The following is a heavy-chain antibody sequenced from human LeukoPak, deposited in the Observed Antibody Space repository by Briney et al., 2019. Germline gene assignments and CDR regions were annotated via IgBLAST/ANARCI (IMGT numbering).Heavy chain of an antibody. J-gene: IGHJ4*02. CDR3: ARGGAVGDGYNPFDY. D-gene: IGHD5-24*01. CDR2: INPSGGST. Sequence: VSVTVSCKASGYTFTSYYMHWVRQAPGQGLEWMGIINPSGGSTSYAQKFQGRVTMTRDTSTSTVYMELSSLRSEDTAVYYCARGGAVGDGYNPFDYWGQGTLVTVSS. V-gene: IGHV1-46*01. CDR1: GYTFTSYY.